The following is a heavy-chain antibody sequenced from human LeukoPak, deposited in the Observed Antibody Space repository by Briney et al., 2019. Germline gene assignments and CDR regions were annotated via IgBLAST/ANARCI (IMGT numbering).Heavy chain of an antibody. Sequence: GASVKVSCKASGGTFSSYAMSWVRQAPGKGLEWVSAISGSGGSTYYADSVKGRFTISRDNSKNTLYLQMNSLRAEDTAVYYCAKDGVYCSSTSCYAGNNWFDPWGQGTLVTVSS. D-gene: IGHD2-2*01. V-gene: IGHV3-23*01. CDR3: AKDGVYCSSTSCYAGNNWFDP. J-gene: IGHJ5*02. CDR1: GGTFSSYA. CDR2: ISGSGGST.